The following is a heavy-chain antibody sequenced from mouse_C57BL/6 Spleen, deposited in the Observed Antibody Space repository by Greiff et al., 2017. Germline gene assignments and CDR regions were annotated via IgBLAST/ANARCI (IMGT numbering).Heavy chain of an antibody. J-gene: IGHJ4*01. Sequence: VQLQQSGAELVRPGASVKLSCTASGFNIKDDYMHWVKQRTEQGLEWIGWIDPENGDTEYASKFQGKATITADTSSNTAYLQLSSLTSEDTAVYYCTTAYRNPYYAMDYWGQGTSVTVSS. CDR3: TTAYRNPYYAMDY. D-gene: IGHD2-5*01. CDR1: GFNIKDDY. CDR2: IDPENGDT. V-gene: IGHV14-4*01.